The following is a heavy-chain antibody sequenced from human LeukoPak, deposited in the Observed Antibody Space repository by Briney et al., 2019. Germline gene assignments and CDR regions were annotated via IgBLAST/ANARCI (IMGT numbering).Heavy chain of an antibody. J-gene: IGHJ6*03. Sequence: SETLSLTCTVSGGSISSYYWSWIRRPAGKGLEWIGRIYTSGSTNYNPSLKSRVTMSVDTSKNQFSLKLSSVTAADTAVYYCARDRSEVTMVRGVIASYYYYYYMDVWGKGTTVTVSS. D-gene: IGHD3-10*01. CDR1: GGSISSYY. CDR2: IYTSGST. CDR3: ARDRSEVTMVRGVIASYYYYYYMDV. V-gene: IGHV4-4*07.